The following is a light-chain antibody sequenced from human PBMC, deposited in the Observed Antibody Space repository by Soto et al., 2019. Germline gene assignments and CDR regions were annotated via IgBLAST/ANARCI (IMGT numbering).Light chain of an antibody. CDR3: QQLNSYPRT. Sequence: IQLTQSPSSLSASVGDRVTITCRASQGISSYLAWYQQKPGKAPKLLIYAASTLQSGVPSRFSGSGSGTDFTLTISSLQPEDFATYSCQQLNSYPRTFGQGTKVDIK. CDR2: AAS. J-gene: IGKJ1*01. CDR1: QGISSY. V-gene: IGKV1-9*01.